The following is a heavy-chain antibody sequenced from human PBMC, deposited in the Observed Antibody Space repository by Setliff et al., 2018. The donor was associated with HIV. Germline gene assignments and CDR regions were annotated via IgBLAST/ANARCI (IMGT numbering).Heavy chain of an antibody. Sequence: PSQTLSLTCAISGDSVSSNSAAWNWVRQSPSRGLEWLGRTYFRSKWYNNYAASVEGRITISPDTSRNEFSLQLNSVTPEDTAVYYCARGSYGNVLLWGQGTLVTVSS. CDR2: TYFRSKWYN. CDR3: ARGSYGNVLL. J-gene: IGHJ4*02. D-gene: IGHD3-10*01. CDR1: GDSVSSNSAA. V-gene: IGHV6-1*01.